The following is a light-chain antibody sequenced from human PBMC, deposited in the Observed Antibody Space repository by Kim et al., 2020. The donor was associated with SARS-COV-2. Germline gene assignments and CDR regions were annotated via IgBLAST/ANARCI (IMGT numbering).Light chain of an antibody. Sequence: DIVMTQTPLSSPVALGQPASLSCRSSQGLVHPDGNTYLSWLQQRPGQPPKLLIYYISKRFSGVPVRFSGSGAVTDFTLTISSVEAEDVGIYFCMQATHYPWTIGQGTTVDIK. CDR1: QGLVHPDGNTY. CDR3: MQATHYPWT. V-gene: IGKV2-24*01. CDR2: YIS. J-gene: IGKJ1*01.